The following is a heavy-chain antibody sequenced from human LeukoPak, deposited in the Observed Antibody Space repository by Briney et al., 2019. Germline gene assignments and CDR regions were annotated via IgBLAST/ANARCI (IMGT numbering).Heavy chain of an antibody. Sequence: KPSETLSLTCAVYGGSFSGYYWSWIRQPPGKGLEWIGEINHSGSTNYNPSLKSRVTISVDTSKNQFSLKLSSVTAADTAVYYCARGRYYYDSSGYSYYYYYYMDVWGKGTTVTVSS. CDR3: ARGRYYYDSSGYSYYYYYYMDV. CDR2: INHSGST. J-gene: IGHJ6*03. CDR1: GGSFSGYY. V-gene: IGHV4-34*01. D-gene: IGHD3-22*01.